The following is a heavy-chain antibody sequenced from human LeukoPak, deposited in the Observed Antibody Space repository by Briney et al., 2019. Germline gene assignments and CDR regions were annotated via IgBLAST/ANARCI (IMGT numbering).Heavy chain of an antibody. V-gene: IGHV3-30-3*01. D-gene: IGHD6-19*01. CDR2: ISYDATNK. CDR3: AREGREWLSVGIDY. CDR1: GFTFSTYN. J-gene: IGHJ4*02. Sequence: PGGSLRLSCAASGFTFSTYNMNWVRQAPGKGLEWVALISYDATNKYYADSVKGRFTISRDNSKNTLYLQMNSLRAEDTAVYYCAREGREWLSVGIDYRGQGTLVTVSS.